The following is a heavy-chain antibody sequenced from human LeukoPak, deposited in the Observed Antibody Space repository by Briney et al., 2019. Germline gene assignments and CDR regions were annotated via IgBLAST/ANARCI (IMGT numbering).Heavy chain of an antibody. Sequence: GGSLRLSCAASGFTFSSYAMHWVRQAPGKGLEWVAVISYDGSNKYYADSVKGRFTISRDNSKNTLYLQMNSLRAEDTAVYYCAKPYYYDSSGYYTVDYWGQGTLVTVSS. CDR2: ISYDGSNK. CDR3: AKPYYYDSSGYYTVDY. CDR1: GFTFSSYA. D-gene: IGHD3-22*01. V-gene: IGHV3-30-3*02. J-gene: IGHJ4*02.